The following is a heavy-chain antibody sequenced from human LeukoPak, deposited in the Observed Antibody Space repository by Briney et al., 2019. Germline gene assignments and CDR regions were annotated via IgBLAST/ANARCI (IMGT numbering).Heavy chain of an antibody. V-gene: IGHV4-38-2*02. D-gene: IGHD3/OR15-3a*01. CDR3: AKEVARRTGGFDP. CDR1: AYSISNDYY. CDR2: IYYSGTT. Sequence: SETLSLTCTASAYSISNDYYWVWIRQSPGKGLEWIGSIYYSGTTYYNPSLKSRVTISVDTSKNQFSLKLSSVTAADTAVYYCAKEVARRTGGFDPWGQGTLVTVSS. J-gene: IGHJ5*02.